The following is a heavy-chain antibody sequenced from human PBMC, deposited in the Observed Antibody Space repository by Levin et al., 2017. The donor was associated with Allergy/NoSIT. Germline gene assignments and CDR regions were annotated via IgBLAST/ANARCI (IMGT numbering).Heavy chain of an antibody. CDR1: GFTFSSYN. D-gene: IGHD6-13*01. CDR3: ARDPRFSSSPFDC. J-gene: IGHJ4*02. CDR2: ISGSSSST. V-gene: IGHV3-21*01. Sequence: PSETLSLTCAASGFTFSSYNMNWVRQAPGKGLEWISSISGSSSSTYYSDSVKGRFSISRDNAKNSLYLQMNNLRAEDTAIYYCARDPRFSSSPFDCWGQGTLVTVSS.